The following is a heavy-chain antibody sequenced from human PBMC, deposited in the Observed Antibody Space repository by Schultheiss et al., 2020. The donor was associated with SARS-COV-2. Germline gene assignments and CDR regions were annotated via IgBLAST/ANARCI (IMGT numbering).Heavy chain of an antibody. CDR1: GGSISNYY. CDR2: IYYSGST. D-gene: IGHD2-21*02. Sequence: SETLSLTCTVSGGSISNYYWSWIRQPPGKGLEWIGYIYYSGSTNYNPSLKSRVTISVDTSKNQFSLKLSSVTAADTAVYYCARAYCGGDCYSKYFDYWGQGTLVTVSS. J-gene: IGHJ4*02. CDR3: ARAYCGGDCYSKYFDY. V-gene: IGHV4-59*01.